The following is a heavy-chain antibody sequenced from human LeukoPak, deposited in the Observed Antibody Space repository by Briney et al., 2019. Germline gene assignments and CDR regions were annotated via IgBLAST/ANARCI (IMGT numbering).Heavy chain of an antibody. CDR1: GGSFSTYY. CDR2: IYTSGAT. J-gene: IGHJ4*02. V-gene: IGHV4-4*07. Sequence: SETLSLTCTVSGGSFSTYYWSWIRQPAGKGLEWIGHIYTSGATNYNPSLKSRVTMSVDTSKNQFSLKLSSVTAADTAVYYCARSSIVGATDFFDYWGQGTLVTVSS. D-gene: IGHD1-26*01. CDR3: ARSSIVGATDFFDY.